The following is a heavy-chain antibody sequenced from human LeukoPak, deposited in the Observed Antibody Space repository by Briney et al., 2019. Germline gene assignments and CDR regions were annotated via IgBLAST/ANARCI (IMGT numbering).Heavy chain of an antibody. CDR1: GGSIDSYY. V-gene: IGHV4-59*01. CDR3: ARVYKSAEYYFDH. D-gene: IGHD5-24*01. J-gene: IGHJ4*02. Sequence: SETLSLTCTVSGGSIDSYYWSWLRQPPGKGLEWIGYIYYTGSTEYHPSLKSRVTISLDTSKNQFSLKLTSVTAADTAVYYCARVYKSAEYYFDHWGQGNLVSVSS. CDR2: IYYTGST.